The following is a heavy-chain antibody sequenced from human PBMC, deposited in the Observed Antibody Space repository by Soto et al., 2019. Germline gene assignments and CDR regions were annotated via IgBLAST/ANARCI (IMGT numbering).Heavy chain of an antibody. CDR1: GYTFTGYY. J-gene: IGHJ6*02. CDR2: INPNSGGT. V-gene: IGHV1-2*02. Sequence: ASVKVSCKASGYTFTGYYMHWVRQAPGQGLEWMGWINPNSGGTNYAQKFQGRVTMTRDTSISTAYMELSRLRSDDTAVYYCARVPYYDFWSCYYTANYYYYGMDVWGQGTTVTVSS. D-gene: IGHD3-3*01. CDR3: ARVPYYDFWSCYYTANYYYYGMDV.